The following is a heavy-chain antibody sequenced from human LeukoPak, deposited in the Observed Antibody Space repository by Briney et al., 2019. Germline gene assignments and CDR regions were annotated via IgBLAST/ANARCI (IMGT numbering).Heavy chain of an antibody. CDR3: ARSNYGGHSGVWFDP. CDR2: INPNSGDT. V-gene: IGHV1-2*02. D-gene: IGHD4-23*01. Sequence: ASVKVSCKASGYTFIHHYIHWVRQAPGQSLEWMGWINPNSGDTDYAQKFQGRVTVTADASTSTAYMELSSLRSEDTAVYYCARSNYGGHSGVWFDPWGQGTLVTVSS. J-gene: IGHJ5*02. CDR1: GYTFIHHY.